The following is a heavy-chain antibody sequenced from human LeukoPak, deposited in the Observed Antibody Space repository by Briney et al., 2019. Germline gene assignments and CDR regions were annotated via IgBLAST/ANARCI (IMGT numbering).Heavy chain of an antibody. V-gene: IGHV3-9*01. CDR3: IKDLRLDLHLDTFHM. CDR2: ISWDSGSR. D-gene: IGHD1-7*01. Sequence: PGRSLRLSCAASGFTFDGYAMHWVRQPPGKGLEWVSSISWDSGSRVYAASVKGRFTIPRDNAKNSLHLQMNSLTPEDTALYYCIKDLRLDLHLDTFHMWGQGTLVTVSS. CDR1: GFTFDGYA. J-gene: IGHJ3*02.